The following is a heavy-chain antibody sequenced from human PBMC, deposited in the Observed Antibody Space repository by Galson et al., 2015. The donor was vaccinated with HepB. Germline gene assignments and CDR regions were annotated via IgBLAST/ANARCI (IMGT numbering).Heavy chain of an antibody. CDR2: ISSSSYT. V-gene: IGHV3-11*05. CDR3: ARDGPRRYYGMDV. Sequence: SLRLSCAASGFTFSDYYMSWIRQAPGKGLEWVSYISSSSYTNYADSVKGRFTISRDNAKNSLYLQMNSLRAEDTAVYYCARDGPRRYYGMDVWGQGTTVTVSS. CDR1: GFTFSDYY. J-gene: IGHJ6*02.